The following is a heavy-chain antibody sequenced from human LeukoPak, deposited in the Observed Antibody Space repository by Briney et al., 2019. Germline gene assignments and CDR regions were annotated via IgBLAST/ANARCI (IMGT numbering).Heavy chain of an antibody. CDR1: GYTFTGYY. Sequence: ASVKVSCKASGYTFTGYYMHWVRQAPGQGLEWMGWINPNSGGTNYAQKFQGRVTMTRDTSISTAYMELSRLRSDDTAVYYCARVGAGSYRLDAFDIWGQGTMVTVSS. CDR2: INPNSGGT. J-gene: IGHJ3*02. CDR3: ARVGAGSYRLDAFDI. D-gene: IGHD1-26*01. V-gene: IGHV1-2*02.